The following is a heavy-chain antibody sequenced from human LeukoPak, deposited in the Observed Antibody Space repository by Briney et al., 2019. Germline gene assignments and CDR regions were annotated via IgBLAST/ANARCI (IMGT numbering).Heavy chain of an antibody. CDR1: GYTFTSYG. CDR3: ARVYPIVGATAYFDY. CDR2: ISAYNGNT. D-gene: IGHD1-26*01. J-gene: IGHJ4*02. V-gene: IGHV1-18*01. Sequence: ASVKVSCKASGYTFTSYGISWVRQAPGQGLEWMGWISAYNGNTNYAQKLQGRVTMTTDTSTSTAYMELRSLRSDDTAVYYCARVYPIVGATAYFDYWGQGTLVTVSS.